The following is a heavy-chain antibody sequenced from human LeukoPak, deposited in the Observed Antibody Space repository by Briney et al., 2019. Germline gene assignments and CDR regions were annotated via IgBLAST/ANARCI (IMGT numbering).Heavy chain of an antibody. CDR1: GFXFSTFW. CDR3: ARDLFVRRYFDY. J-gene: IGHJ4*02. D-gene: IGHD3-10*01. V-gene: IGHV3-74*03. CDR2: VSDDGSTT. Sequence: PGGSLRLSCAASGFXFSTFWIHWVRQAPGKGQVWVSRVSDDGSTTTYADSVKGRFTISRDNAKNTLYLQMNSLRPEDTAVYYCARDLFVRRYFDYWGQGTLVTVSS.